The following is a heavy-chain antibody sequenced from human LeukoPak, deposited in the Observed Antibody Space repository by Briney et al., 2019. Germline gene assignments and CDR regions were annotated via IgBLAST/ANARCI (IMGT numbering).Heavy chain of an antibody. J-gene: IGHJ4*02. Sequence: PKASVKVSCKASGYTFTSYYMHWVRQAPGQGLEWMGIINPSGGSTSYAQKFQGRVTITRDMSTSTAYMELSSLRSEDTAVYYCAAEGDTAMVGAYWGQGTLVTVSS. D-gene: IGHD5-18*01. V-gene: IGHV1-46*01. CDR2: INPSGGST. CDR3: AAEGDTAMVGAY. CDR1: GYTFTSYY.